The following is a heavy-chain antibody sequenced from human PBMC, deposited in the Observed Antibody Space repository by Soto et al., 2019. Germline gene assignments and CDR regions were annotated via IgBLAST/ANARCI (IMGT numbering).Heavy chain of an antibody. V-gene: IGHV4-4*02. CDR2: IYHNGST. CDR3: AKSNSHFSFDY. CDR1: GGSISSSNW. J-gene: IGHJ4*02. D-gene: IGHD2-8*01. Sequence: SETLSLTCAVSGGSISSSNWWSWVRQPPGKGLEWIGEIYHNGSTNYNPSLKSRVTISVDKSKNQFSLKLSSVTAADTAVYYCAKSNSHFSFDYWGQGTLVTVSS.